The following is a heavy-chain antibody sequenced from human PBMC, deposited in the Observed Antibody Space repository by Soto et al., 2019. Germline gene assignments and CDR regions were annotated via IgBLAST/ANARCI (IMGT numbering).Heavy chain of an antibody. Sequence: EVQLLESGGGLVQPGGSLRLSFAASGFTFSSYAMSWVRQAPGKGLEWVSAISGSGGSTYYADSVKGRFTTSRDNSKTTPNLQMTSLRAEDTAVCNWPTEAVGAVYYSNYGMDVWGQGTTVTVSS. V-gene: IGHV3-23*01. CDR2: ISGSGGST. CDR3: PTEAVGAVYYSNYGMDV. J-gene: IGHJ6*02. CDR1: GFTFSSYA. D-gene: IGHD1-26*01.